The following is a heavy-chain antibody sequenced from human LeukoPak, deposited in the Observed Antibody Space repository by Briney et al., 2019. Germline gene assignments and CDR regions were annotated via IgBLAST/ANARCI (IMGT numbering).Heavy chain of an antibody. CDR2: IANDGSII. J-gene: IGHJ4*02. CDR1: GFTFGNYG. D-gene: IGHD5-12*01. Sequence: GGSLRLSCAASGFTFGNYGMHWVRQAPGKGLEWVAVIANDGSIIYYADSVKGRFTFSRDYSKDTLFLQVNSLRGEDTAVYYRAREDSGYNSEYWGQGTLVTGSS. V-gene: IGHV3-30*03. CDR3: AREDSGYNSEY.